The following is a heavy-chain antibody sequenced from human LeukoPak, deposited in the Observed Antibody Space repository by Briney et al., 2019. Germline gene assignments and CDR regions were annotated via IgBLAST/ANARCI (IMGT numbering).Heavy chain of an antibody. V-gene: IGHV1-2*02. Sequence: GASVKVSCKASGYTFTCYYMHWVREAPGQGLEWMGWINPNSGGTNYAQKFQGRVTMTRDTSISTAYMELSRLRSDDTAVYYCARKLVGATSGYDYWGQGTLVTVSS. CDR1: GYTFTCYY. D-gene: IGHD1-26*01. J-gene: IGHJ4*02. CDR2: INPNSGGT. CDR3: ARKLVGATSGYDY.